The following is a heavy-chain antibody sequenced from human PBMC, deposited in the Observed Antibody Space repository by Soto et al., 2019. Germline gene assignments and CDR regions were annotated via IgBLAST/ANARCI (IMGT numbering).Heavy chain of an antibody. J-gene: IGHJ4*02. V-gene: IGHV4-31*03. CDR3: ASGHDAYKVRY. CDR1: GGSISSGGTGSY. Sequence: QVQLQESGPGLVKPSQTLSLTCTVSGGSISSGGTGSYWTWIRQLPGKGLEWIGYIYYTGNTYYHPSLKSRATISIGTSENQFSLKLTSVTAADTAVYFCASGHDAYKVRYWGQGTLVTVSS. CDR2: IYYTGNT. D-gene: IGHD1-1*01.